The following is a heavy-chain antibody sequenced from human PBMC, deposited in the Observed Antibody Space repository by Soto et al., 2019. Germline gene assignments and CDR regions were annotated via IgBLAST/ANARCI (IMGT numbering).Heavy chain of an antibody. V-gene: IGHV3-7*05. CDR2: IKEDGSQN. CDR1: GFTCSSTW. D-gene: IGHD1-1*01. J-gene: IGHJ4*02. Sequence: EVQLVESGGGLVQPGRSLRLSCAASGFTCSSTWMSWFSQATGKGLEWVAKIKEDGSQNYYADSEKGPFTISRDNDRSSLYLQITTVRADDTAVDYCAKDWDDSLHYWGQGTLVTVS. CDR3: AKDWDDSLHY.